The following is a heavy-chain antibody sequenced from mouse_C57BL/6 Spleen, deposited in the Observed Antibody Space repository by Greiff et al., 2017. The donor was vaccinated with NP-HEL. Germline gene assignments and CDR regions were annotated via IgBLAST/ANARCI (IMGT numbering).Heavy chain of an antibody. CDR2: IYPRSGIT. D-gene: IGHD2-1*01. V-gene: IGHV1-81*01. J-gene: IGHJ3*01. CDR3: AGDSTMPY. CDR1: GYTFTSYG. Sequence: VQLQQSGAELARPGASVKLSCEASGYTFTSYGISWVKQRTGQGLEWIGEIYPRSGITYYNERFKGHATLTAGKASSTAYMELRSLTSEDYAVYICAGDSTMPYWGQGTLVTVAA.